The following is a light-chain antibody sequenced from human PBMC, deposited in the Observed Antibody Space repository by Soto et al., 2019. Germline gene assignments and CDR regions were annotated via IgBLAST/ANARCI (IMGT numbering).Light chain of an antibody. J-gene: IGKJ1*01. V-gene: IGKV1-39*01. CDR1: QPIGNS. CDR2: GTS. Sequence: DIQMTQSPSSLSASVGDRVTITCRAIQPIGNSLNGYQQRPGKAPNVLIYGTSTLQGGVPSRFSGSGSGTDFTLTISGLQPEDSATYFCQESHTFLWGTFGQGTKV. CDR3: QESHTFLWGT.